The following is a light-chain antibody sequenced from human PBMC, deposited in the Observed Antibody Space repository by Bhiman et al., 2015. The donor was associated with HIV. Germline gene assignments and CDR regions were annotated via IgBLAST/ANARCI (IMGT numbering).Light chain of an antibody. CDR3: GTWDSSLSAEV. V-gene: IGLV1-51*01. J-gene: IGLJ3*02. Sequence: QSVLTQPPSVSAAPGQKVTISCSGSSSNIGNNYVSWYQQFPGTAPKLLIYDNNQRPSRIPDRFSGSKSGTSATLGITGLQTGDEADYYCGTWDSSLSAEVFGGGTKLTVL. CDR2: DNN. CDR1: SSNIGNNY.